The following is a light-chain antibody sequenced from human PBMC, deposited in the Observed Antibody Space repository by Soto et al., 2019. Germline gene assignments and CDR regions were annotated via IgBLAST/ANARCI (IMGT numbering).Light chain of an antibody. CDR1: QSISNF. Sequence: DIPMTQSPSSLSASVGDRVTIPCRASQSISNFLNWYQQKPGKAPELLIYAASNLQSGVPSRFSGSGSGTDFTLTIGSLQPEDFASYFCQQTDSFPPTFGQGTKVEIK. CDR2: AAS. J-gene: IGKJ1*01. CDR3: QQTDSFPPT. V-gene: IGKV1-39*01.